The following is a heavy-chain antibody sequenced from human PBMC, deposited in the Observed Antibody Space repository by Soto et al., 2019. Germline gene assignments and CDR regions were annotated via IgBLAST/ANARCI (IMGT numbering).Heavy chain of an antibody. CDR3: KRLTTAVDYFAFAI. Sequence: EVQLVESGGGLVRPGGSLSLSCAASGFRFRNYWMHWVRQPPGGGMVWVSRVTPDGSSKDYADSVQGRLTIARVNVNNMVYLQMDNRRVEDAAVYSGKRLTTAVDYFAFAIWGLGTIVTVSS. J-gene: IGHJ3*02. V-gene: IGHV3-74*01. CDR1: GFRFRNYW. D-gene: IGHD6-13*01. CDR2: VTPDGSSK.